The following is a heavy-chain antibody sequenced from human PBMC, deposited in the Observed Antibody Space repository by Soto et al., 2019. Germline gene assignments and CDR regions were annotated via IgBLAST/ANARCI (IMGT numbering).Heavy chain of an antibody. V-gene: IGHV4-30-4*01. CDR1: GGSISSCVYY. D-gene: IGHD3-3*01. CDR3: ARDQVWIFGVVRANDYGMDV. J-gene: IGHJ6*02. Sequence: SETLSLTCTVPGGSISSCVYYWSWIRQHPGKGLEWIGYIYYSGSTYYNPSLKSRVTISVDTSKNQFSLKLSSVTAADTAVYYCARDQVWIFGVVRANDYGMDVWGQGTTVTAP. CDR2: IYYSGST.